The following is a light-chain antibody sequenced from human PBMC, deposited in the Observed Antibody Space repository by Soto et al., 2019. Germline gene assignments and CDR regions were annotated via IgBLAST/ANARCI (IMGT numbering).Light chain of an antibody. J-gene: IGKJ1*01. CDR2: AAF. CDR3: LQYYNFSWT. CDR1: QDIRND. Sequence: AIQVTQSPSSLSASVGDRVTITCRASQDIRNDLAWYQQKPGQAHNXLIFAAFNLQSGVPSRFSGGGSGTHLTINISSLQPDDGESYVGLQYYNFSWTFGQGTKVDIK. V-gene: IGKV1-6*01.